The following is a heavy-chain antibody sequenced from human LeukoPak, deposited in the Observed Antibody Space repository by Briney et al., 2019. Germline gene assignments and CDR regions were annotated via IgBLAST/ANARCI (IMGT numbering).Heavy chain of an antibody. J-gene: IGHJ4*02. V-gene: IGHV3-11*04. CDR2: ISSSGSTI. CDR3: ARDAAFGPDY. D-gene: IGHD3-16*01. CDR1: GSTFSDYY. Sequence: PGGSLRLSCAASGSTFSDYYMSWIRQAPGKGLDWVSYISSSGSTIYYADSVKGRFSISRDNAKNSLYLQMNSLRAEDTAVYYCARDAAFGPDYWGQGTLVTVSS.